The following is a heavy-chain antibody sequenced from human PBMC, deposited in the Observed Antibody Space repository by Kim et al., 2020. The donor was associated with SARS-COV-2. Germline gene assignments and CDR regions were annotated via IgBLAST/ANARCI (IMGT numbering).Heavy chain of an antibody. CDR2: ISWNSGSI. V-gene: IGHV3-9*01. CDR1: GFTFDDYA. J-gene: IGHJ4*02. D-gene: IGHD6-19*01. CDR3: AKDTGRWLVNFDY. Sequence: GGSLRLSCAASGFTFDDYAMHWVRQAPGKGLEWVSGISWNSGSIGYADSVKGRFTISRDNAKNSLYLQMNSLRAEDTALYYCAKDTGRWLVNFDYWGQGTLVTVSS.